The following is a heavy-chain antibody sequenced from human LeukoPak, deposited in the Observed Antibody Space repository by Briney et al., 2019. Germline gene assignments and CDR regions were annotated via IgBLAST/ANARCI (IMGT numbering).Heavy chain of an antibody. D-gene: IGHD3-16*01. Sequence: SQTLSLTCTVSGGSISSGGYYWSWIRQPPGKGLEWIGYIYHSGSTYYNPSLKSRVTISVDRPKSQISLQLTSVTATDTAVYYCARQDDEFAYFDYWGQGTQVTVSS. CDR2: IYHSGST. CDR3: ARQDDEFAYFDY. J-gene: IGHJ4*02. V-gene: IGHV4-30-2*01. CDR1: GGSISSGGYY.